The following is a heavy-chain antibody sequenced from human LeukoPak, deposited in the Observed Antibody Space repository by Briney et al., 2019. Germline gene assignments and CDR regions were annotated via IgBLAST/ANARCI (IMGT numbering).Heavy chain of an antibody. CDR2: IYYSGSV. CDR1: GGSLTSYY. J-gene: IGHJ4*02. V-gene: IGHV4-59*08. Sequence: SETLSLTCTVSGGSLTSYYWSWVRQPPGKGLQWIGYIYYSGSVNYNPSLKSRVTMSVDTSKNQFSLNLSSVTAEDTAVYYCARLGSYFDFWGQGTQVTVSS. CDR3: ARLGSYFDF.